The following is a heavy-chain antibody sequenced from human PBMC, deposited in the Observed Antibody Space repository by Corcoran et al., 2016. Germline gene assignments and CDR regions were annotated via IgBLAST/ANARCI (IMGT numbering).Heavy chain of an antibody. D-gene: IGHD6-19*01. CDR1: GYTFTSYG. Sequence: QVQLVQSGAEVKKPGASVKVSCKASGYTFTSYGISWVRQAPGQGLEWMGWISAYNGNTNYAQKLQGRVTMTTDTSTSTAYMELRSLRSDDTAVYYCARDAAGYYYYYYGMDVWGQGTTVTVSS. V-gene: IGHV1-18*01. CDR3: ARDAAGYYYYYYGMDV. CDR2: ISAYNGNT. J-gene: IGHJ6*02.